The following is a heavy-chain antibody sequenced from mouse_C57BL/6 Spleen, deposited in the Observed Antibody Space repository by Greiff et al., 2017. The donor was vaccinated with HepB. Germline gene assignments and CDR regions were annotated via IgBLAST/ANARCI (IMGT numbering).Heavy chain of an antibody. V-gene: IGHV5-17*01. Sequence: EVKLVESGGGLVKPGGSLKLSCAASGFTFSDYGMHWVRQAPEKGLEWVAYISSGSSTIYYADTVKGRFTFSRDNAKTTLFLQMTSLRSEDTAMYYCARNYYYGSSYGFDYWGQGTLVTVSA. CDR2: ISSGSSTI. D-gene: IGHD1-1*01. J-gene: IGHJ3*01. CDR3: ARNYYYGSSYGFDY. CDR1: GFTFSDYG.